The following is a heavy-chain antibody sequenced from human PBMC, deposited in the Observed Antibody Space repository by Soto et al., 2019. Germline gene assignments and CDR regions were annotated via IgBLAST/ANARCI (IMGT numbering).Heavy chain of an antibody. Sequence: SETLSLTCTVSGGSISSYYWSWIRQPPGKGLEWIGYIYYSGSTNYNPSLTSRVTISVDTSKNQFSLKLSSVTAADTAVYYCARDQDYYGSGSYVYWGQGTLVTVSS. CDR3: ARDQDYYGSGSYVY. CDR1: GGSISSYY. D-gene: IGHD3-10*01. CDR2: IYYSGST. J-gene: IGHJ4*02. V-gene: IGHV4-59*01.